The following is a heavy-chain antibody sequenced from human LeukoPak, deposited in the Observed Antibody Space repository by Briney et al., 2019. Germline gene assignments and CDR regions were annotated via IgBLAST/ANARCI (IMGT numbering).Heavy chain of an antibody. CDR2: ISYDGSNK. Sequence: ISYDGSNKYYADSVKGRFTISRDNSKNTLYLQMNSLRAEDTAVYYCANYYYDSSGYYPDWGQGTLVTVSS. CDR3: ANYYYDSSGYYPD. V-gene: IGHV3-30*18. J-gene: IGHJ4*02. D-gene: IGHD3-22*01.